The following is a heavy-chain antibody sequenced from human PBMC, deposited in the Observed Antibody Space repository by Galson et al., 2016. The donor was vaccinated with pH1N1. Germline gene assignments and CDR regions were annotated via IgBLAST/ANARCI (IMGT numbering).Heavy chain of an antibody. J-gene: IGHJ6*02. CDR2: ICTSGST. CDR3: ARDSTRFGVVPAAYYYGMDV. Sequence: TLSLTCSVSGGSISSDSYYWSWIRQPAGKGLEWIGRICTSGSTNYSPSLKSRVTISVDTSKNHFSLRLSSVTAADTAVYFCARDSTRFGVVPAAYYYGMDVWGQGTTVTVSS. CDR1: GGSISSDSYY. D-gene: IGHD2-2*01. V-gene: IGHV4-61*02.